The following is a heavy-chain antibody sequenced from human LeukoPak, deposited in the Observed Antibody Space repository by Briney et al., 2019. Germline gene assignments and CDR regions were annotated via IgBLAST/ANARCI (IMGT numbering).Heavy chain of an antibody. CDR3: ARCRYELFCNWFAP. J-gene: IGHJ5*02. V-gene: IGHV1-46*01. Sequence: ASVKVSCKASGYTFTSYYLHWVRQAPGQGLEWMGIINPSRGSTSYAQKFQGKVTMTGDTSTSTVYMEVSSLRSEDTAVYYCARCRYELFCNWFAPWGQGTLVTVSS. CDR1: GYTFTSYY. CDR2: INPSRGST. D-gene: IGHD1-1*01.